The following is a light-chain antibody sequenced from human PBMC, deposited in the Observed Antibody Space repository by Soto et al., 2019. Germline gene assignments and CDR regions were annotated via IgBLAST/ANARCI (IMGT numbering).Light chain of an antibody. CDR2: GAS. V-gene: IGKV3-11*01. Sequence: DIVLTQSPATLSLSPGERATISCRASQTLSNDFAWYQQKRGQSPRLLIYGASKRATGIPARFSGSRSGTDFTLTISRLEPEDFAVYYCQQYGSSTRTFGQGTKVEIK. J-gene: IGKJ1*01. CDR3: QQYGSSTRT. CDR1: QTLSND.